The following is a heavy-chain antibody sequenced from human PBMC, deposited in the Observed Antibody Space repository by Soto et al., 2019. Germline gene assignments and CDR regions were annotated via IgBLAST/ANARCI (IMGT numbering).Heavy chain of an antibody. V-gene: IGHV4-34*01. CDR3: ARGIAAAGGGWFDP. Sequence: SETLSLTCAVYGGSFSVYYWSWIRHPPGKGLEWIGEINHSGSTNYNPSLKSRVTISVDTSKNQFSLKLSSVTAADTAVYYCARGIAAAGGGWFDPWGQGTLVTVSS. J-gene: IGHJ5*02. D-gene: IGHD6-13*01. CDR2: INHSGST. CDR1: GGSFSVYY.